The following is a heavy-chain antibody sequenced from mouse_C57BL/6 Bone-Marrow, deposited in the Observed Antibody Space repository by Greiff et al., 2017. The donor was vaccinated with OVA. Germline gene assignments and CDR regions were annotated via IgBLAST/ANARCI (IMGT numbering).Heavy chain of an antibody. J-gene: IGHJ4*01. CDR3: ARFDYDYDGIDYYAMDY. CDR2: INPSTGGT. D-gene: IGHD2-4*01. Sequence: EVKLQESGPELVKPGASVKISCKASGYSFTGYYMNWVKQSPEKSLEWIGEINPSTGGTTYNQKFKAKATLTVDKSSSTAYMQLKSLTSEDSAVYYCARFDYDYDGIDYYAMDYWGQGTSVTVSS. V-gene: IGHV1-42*01. CDR1: GYSFTGYY.